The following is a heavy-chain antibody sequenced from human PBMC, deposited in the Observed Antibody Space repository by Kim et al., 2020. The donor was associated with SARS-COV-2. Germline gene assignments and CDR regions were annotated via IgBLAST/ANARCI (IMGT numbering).Heavy chain of an antibody. CDR2: IYWNDDK. CDR3: AHRRASAARWCFDP. CDR1: GFSLSTSGVA. V-gene: IGHV2-5*01. D-gene: IGHD6-6*01. Sequence: SGPTLVNPTQTLTLTCTFSGFSLSTSGVAVGWIRQPPGKALEWLAVIYWNDDKNYSPSLKSRVTIIKDTSKNQVVLTVTNMDPVDTATYYCAHRRASAARWCFDPWGQGILVTVSS. J-gene: IGHJ5*02.